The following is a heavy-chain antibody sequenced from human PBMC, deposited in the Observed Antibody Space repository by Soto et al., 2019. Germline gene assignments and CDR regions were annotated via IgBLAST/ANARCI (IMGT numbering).Heavy chain of an antibody. CDR3: ASAPNPYSSGWYYFDY. D-gene: IGHD6-19*01. CDR2: IYYSGST. CDR1: GGSISTSSYF. V-gene: IGHV4-39*01. Sequence: QLQLQESGPGLVKPSETLSLTCTVSGGSISTSSYFWGWIRQSPGKGLEWIGSIYYSGSTYYNPSLRSRVTISVDTSKNQFSLKLSSVAAADTAVYYCASAPNPYSSGWYYFDYWGQGTLVTVSS. J-gene: IGHJ4*02.